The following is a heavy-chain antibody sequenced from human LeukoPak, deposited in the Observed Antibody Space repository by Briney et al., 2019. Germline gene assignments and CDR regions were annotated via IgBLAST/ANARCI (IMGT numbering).Heavy chain of an antibody. J-gene: IGHJ5*02. CDR3: ARDLDWGAFDP. CDR1: GFTFSTFA. V-gene: IGHV3-23*01. Sequence: GGSLRLSCAASGFTFSTFAMIWVRQPPGKGLEWVSGIISTSGDSYYADSVKGRFTISRDNSKNTVYLQMNSLRADDTALYYCARDLDWGAFDPWGQGTLVTVSS. CDR2: IISTSGDS. D-gene: IGHD3/OR15-3a*01.